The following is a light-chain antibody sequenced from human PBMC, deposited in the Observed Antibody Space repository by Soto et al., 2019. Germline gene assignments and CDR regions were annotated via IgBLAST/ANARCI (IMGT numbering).Light chain of an antibody. J-gene: IGKJ2*01. CDR1: QSVSSN. V-gene: IGKV3-15*01. Sequence: EIVMTQSPATLSVSPGERATLSCRASQSVSSNLAWYQQKPGQAPRLLLYGASTRATGIPARFSGSGSATEFTLTISSLQSEDFAVYYCQQYNNWPPMYTFGQGTKLEIK. CDR2: GAS. CDR3: QQYNNWPPMYT.